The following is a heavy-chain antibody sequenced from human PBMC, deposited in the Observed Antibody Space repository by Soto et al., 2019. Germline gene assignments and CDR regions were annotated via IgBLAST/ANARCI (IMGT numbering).Heavy chain of an antibody. J-gene: IGHJ6*02. CDR2: INAGNGNT. D-gene: IGHD3-9*01. CDR3: ARNLMDYDILTGYGYYYGMDV. Sequence: ASVKVSCKASGYTFTSYAMHWVRQAPGQRLEWMGWINAGNGNTKYSQKFQGRVTITRDTSASTAYMELGSLRSEDTAVYYCARNLMDYDILTGYGYYYGMDVWGQGTTVTVS. V-gene: IGHV1-3*01. CDR1: GYTFTSYA.